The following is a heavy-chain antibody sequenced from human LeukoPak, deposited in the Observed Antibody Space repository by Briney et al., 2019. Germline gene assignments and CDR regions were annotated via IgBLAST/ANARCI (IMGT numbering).Heavy chain of an antibody. CDR2: IKPDGSED. D-gene: IGHD5-24*01. Sequence: GGSLRLSCAASGFTFSSYAMSWVRQAPGKGLEWVASIKPDGSEDFYADSVKGRFNISRDNAKNSLFLQMTNLKAEDTAVYYCAVDRRFKIFDYWGQGTLVTVSS. V-gene: IGHV3-7*01. J-gene: IGHJ4*02. CDR3: AVDRRFKIFDY. CDR1: GFTFSSYA.